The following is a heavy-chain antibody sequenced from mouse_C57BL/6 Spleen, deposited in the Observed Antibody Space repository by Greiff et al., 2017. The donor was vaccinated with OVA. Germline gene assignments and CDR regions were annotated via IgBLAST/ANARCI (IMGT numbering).Heavy chain of an antibody. D-gene: IGHD1-1*01. V-gene: IGHV1-54*01. CDR2: INPGSGGT. CDR3: ARRGTTVVATDWYFDV. CDR1: GYAFTNYL. J-gene: IGHJ1*03. Sequence: QVQLQQSGAELVRPGTSVKVSCTASGYAFTNYLIEWVKQRPGQGLEWIGVINPGSGGTNYNEQFKGKATLTADKSSSTAYMQLSSLASEDSAVYFCARRGTTVVATDWYFDVWGTGTTVTVSS.